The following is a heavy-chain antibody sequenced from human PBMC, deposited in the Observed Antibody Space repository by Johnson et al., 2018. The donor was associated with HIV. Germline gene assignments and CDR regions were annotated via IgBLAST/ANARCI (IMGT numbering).Heavy chain of an antibody. Sequence: QMQLVESGGGVVQPGGSLRLSCAASGFTFSSYGMHWVRQAPGKGLEWVAFIRYDGSNKDYADSVKGRFTISRDNSKNTLYLQMNSQRAEDTAVYYCAIDDGVYVCVRDAFDIWGQGTVVTVSS. CDR2: IRYDGSNK. CDR1: GFTFSSYG. CDR3: AIDDGVYVCVRDAFDI. D-gene: IGHD4-17*01. V-gene: IGHV3-30*02. J-gene: IGHJ3*02.